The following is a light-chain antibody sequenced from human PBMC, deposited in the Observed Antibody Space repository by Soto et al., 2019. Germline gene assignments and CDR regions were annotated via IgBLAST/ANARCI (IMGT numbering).Light chain of an antibody. CDR2: GNI. CDR1: SSDVGGYNY. CDR3: QSYDSTLSARYV. Sequence: QSVLTQPASVSGSPGQSITISCTGTSSDVGGYNYVSWYQQHPGKAPKLLIFGNINRPSGVPDRFSGSKSGTSASLAITGLQAEDEGDYYCQSYDSTLSARYVFGTGTKLTVL. V-gene: IGLV2-14*03. J-gene: IGLJ1*01.